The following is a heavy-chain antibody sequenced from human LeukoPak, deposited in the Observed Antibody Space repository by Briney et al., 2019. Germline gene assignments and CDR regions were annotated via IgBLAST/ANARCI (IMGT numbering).Heavy chain of an antibody. J-gene: IGHJ4*02. CDR3: LAYCGGDCWYYFDN. V-gene: IGHV3-23*01. CDR2: ISGSGGST. CDR1: GFTFSSYA. D-gene: IGHD2-21*02. Sequence: GGSLRLSCAASGFTFSSYAMSWVRQAPGKGLEWVSAISGSGGSTYYADSVKGRFTISRDNSKNTLYLQMNSLRAEDTAVYYCLAYCGGDCWYYFDNWGQGALVTVAS.